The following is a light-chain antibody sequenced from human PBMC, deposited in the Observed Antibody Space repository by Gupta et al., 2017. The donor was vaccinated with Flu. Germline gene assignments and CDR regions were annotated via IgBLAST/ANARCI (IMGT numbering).Light chain of an antibody. CDR3: QQYYSYPLT. CDR1: QGISSY. J-gene: IGKJ4*01. Sequence: AIRMTQSPSSISASTGDRVTITCRASQGISSYLAWYQQKPGKAPKLLIYAASTLQSGVPSTFSGSGSGTDFTLTISYLQSEDFATYYCQQYYSYPLTFGGGTKVEIK. CDR2: AAS. V-gene: IGKV1-8*01.